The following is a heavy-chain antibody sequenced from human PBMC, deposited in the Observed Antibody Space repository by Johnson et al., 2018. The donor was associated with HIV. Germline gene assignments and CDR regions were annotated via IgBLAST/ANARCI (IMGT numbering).Heavy chain of an antibody. CDR3: ARALGGSGLADAFDI. V-gene: IGHV3-20*04. J-gene: IGHJ3*02. CDR2: INWNGDST. D-gene: IGHD3-10*01. Sequence: VQLVESGGGVVRPGGSLRLSCSASGFNVDDDALSWVRQVPGKGLEWVSGINWNGDSTGYADSVKGRFTISKDNAKNSLYLQMNSLRAEDTALYYWARALGGSGLADAFDIWGQGTMVTVSS. CDR1: GFNVDDDA.